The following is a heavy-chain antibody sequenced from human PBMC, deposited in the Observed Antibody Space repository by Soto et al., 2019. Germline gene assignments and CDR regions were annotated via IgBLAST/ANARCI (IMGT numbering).Heavy chain of an antibody. CDR3: ANRPRYYNMDV. CDR2: ITNTGGGT. J-gene: IGHJ6*02. V-gene: IGHV3-23*01. Sequence: PGGSLRLSCAASGLMFNTYAMTWVRQAPGKGLEWVASITNTGGGTYYADSVKGRFTISRDNSNNRLYLQMYSLRAEDTAVYFCANRPRYYNMDVWGQGTTVTV. CDR1: GLMFNTYA.